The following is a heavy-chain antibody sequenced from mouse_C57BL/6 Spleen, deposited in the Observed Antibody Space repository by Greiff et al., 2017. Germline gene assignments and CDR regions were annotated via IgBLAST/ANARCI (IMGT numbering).Heavy chain of an antibody. CDR1: GFTFSSYG. D-gene: IGHD2-4*01. CDR2: ISSGGSYT. Sequence: EVKLMESGGDLVKPGGSLKLSCAASGFTFSSYGMSWVRQTPDKRLEWVATISSGGSYTYYPDSVKGRFTISRDNAKNTLYLQMSSLKCEDTAMYYCARPIYDYVDYAMDYWGQGTSVTVSS. J-gene: IGHJ4*01. CDR3: ARPIYDYVDYAMDY. V-gene: IGHV5-6*01.